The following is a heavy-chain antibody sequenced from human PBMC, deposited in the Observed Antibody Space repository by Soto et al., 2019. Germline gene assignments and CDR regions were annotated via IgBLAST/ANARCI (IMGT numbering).Heavy chain of an antibody. V-gene: IGHV4-31*03. Sequence: QVQLQESGPGLVKPAQTLSLTCTVSGGAISSGGYFWSWVRQRAGKGLEWIAYIDYRGTTFYNPSLKSRITMSRDTSTNHFSLDVNSVTAADTGVYYCARVSAAGTRWFDSWGLGTLVTVSS. D-gene: IGHD6-13*01. CDR2: IDYRGTT. CDR1: GGAISSGGYF. CDR3: ARVSAAGTRWFDS. J-gene: IGHJ5*01.